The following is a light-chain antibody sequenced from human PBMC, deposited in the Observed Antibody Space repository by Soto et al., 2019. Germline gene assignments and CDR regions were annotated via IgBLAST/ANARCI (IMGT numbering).Light chain of an antibody. Sequence: QYALTQPASVSGSPGQSITISCTGTSSYVGGYNYVSWYQQHPGKAPKLMIYDVSNRPSGVSNRFSGSRSGNTASLTISGLQAEDEADYYCSSYTSSSTVVFGGGTKLTAL. CDR1: SSYVGGYNY. J-gene: IGLJ2*01. CDR3: SSYTSSSTVV. V-gene: IGLV2-14*01. CDR2: DVS.